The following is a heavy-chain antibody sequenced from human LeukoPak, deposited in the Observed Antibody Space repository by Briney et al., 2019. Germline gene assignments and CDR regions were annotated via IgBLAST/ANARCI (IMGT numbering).Heavy chain of an antibody. V-gene: IGHV3-7*03. CDR2: IKQDGSEK. CDR3: ARGGYYYGQYFGLTDAFDI. J-gene: IGHJ3*02. Sequence: GGSLRLSCAASGFTFSSYWMNWARQAPGKGLEWVANIKQDGSEKYYVDSVKGRFTISRDNAKNSLYLQMNSLRAEDTAVYYCARGGYYYGQYFGLTDAFDIWGQGTMVTVSS. D-gene: IGHD3-22*01. CDR1: GFTFSSYW.